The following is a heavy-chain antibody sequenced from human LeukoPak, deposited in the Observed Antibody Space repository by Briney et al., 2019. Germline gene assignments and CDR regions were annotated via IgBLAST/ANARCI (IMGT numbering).Heavy chain of an antibody. Sequence: PGRSLRLSCAASGFTFSSYGMHWVRQAPGKGLEWVAVISYDGSNKYYADSVKGRFTISRDNAKNSLYLQMNSLRAEDTAVYYCARDRSYSYGWPRGYFDYWGQGTLVTVSS. V-gene: IGHV3-30*03. CDR1: GFTFSSYG. CDR3: ARDRSYSYGWPRGYFDY. CDR2: ISYDGSNK. J-gene: IGHJ4*02. D-gene: IGHD6-19*01.